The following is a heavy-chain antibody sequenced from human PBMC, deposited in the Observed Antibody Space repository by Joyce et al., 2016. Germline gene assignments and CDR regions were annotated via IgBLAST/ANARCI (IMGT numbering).Heavy chain of an antibody. Sequence: EVQLVESGGGLLQPGGSLRLSWAASGFTFTNYWMHWVRQAPGKGLVWVARVDSDGSGTSYADSVKGRFTISRDNAKNMVYLQMNSLRIEDTAVYYCGSVFEYWGRGALVTVSS. J-gene: IGHJ4*02. CDR2: VDSDGSGT. CDR3: GSVFEY. CDR1: GFTFTNYW. V-gene: IGHV3-74*01.